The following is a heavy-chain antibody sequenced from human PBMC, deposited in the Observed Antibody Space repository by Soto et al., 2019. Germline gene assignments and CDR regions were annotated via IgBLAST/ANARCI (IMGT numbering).Heavy chain of an antibody. CDR3: ARDHLRYSGYDYVDY. CDR1: GFTFSDYY. J-gene: IGHJ4*02. CDR2: ISSSSSYT. Sequence: LRLSCVASGFTFSDYYMSWIRQAPGKGLEWVSYISSSSSYTNYADSVKGRFTISRDNAKNSLYLQMNSLRAEDTAVYYCARDHLRYSGYDYVDYWGQGTLVTVSS. D-gene: IGHD5-12*01. V-gene: IGHV3-11*05.